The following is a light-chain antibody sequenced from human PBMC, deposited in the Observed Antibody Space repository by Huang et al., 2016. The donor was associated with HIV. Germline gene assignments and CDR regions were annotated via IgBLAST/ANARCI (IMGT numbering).Light chain of an antibody. J-gene: IGKJ4*01. CDR3: QQYNNWPPLT. CDR2: GAS. Sequence: EVVMTQSPATRSVSPGERATLSCRASQSVGSNLAWYQQKPGQAPRLLIYGASTRATGIPARFSGSGSETEFTLTITSLQSEDFAVYYCQQYNNWPPLTFGGGTEVEIK. V-gene: IGKV3-15*01. CDR1: QSVGSN.